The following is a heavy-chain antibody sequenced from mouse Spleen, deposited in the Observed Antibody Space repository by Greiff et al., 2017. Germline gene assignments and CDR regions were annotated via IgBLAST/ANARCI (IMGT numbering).Heavy chain of an antibody. D-gene: IGHD2-2*01. Sequence: VQLQQSGPGLVKPSQSLSLTCSVTGYSITSGYYWNWIRQFPGNKLEWMGYISYDGSNNYNPSRKNRISITRDTSKNQFFLKLNSVTTEDTATYYCARELVWYFDVWGAGTTVTVSS. CDR3: ARELVWYFDV. CDR1: GYSITSGYY. V-gene: IGHV3-6*01. J-gene: IGHJ1*01. CDR2: ISYDGSN.